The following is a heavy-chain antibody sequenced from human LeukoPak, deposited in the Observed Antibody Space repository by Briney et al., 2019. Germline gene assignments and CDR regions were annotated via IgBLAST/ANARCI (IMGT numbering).Heavy chain of an antibody. CDR3: ARDRGLWFYDH. D-gene: IGHD3-10*01. V-gene: IGHV4-59*01. CDR1: GASISSYY. CDR2: IYDSGST. J-gene: IGHJ4*02. Sequence: SETLSLTCTVSGASISSYYGSWIRQPPGKGLEWIGYIYDSGSTNYNPSLKSRVTISVDTSKNQFSLKLTSVTAADTAVYYCARDRGLWFYDHWGQGTLVTVSS.